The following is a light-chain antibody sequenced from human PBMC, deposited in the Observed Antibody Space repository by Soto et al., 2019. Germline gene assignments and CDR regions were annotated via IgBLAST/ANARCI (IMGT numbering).Light chain of an antibody. J-gene: IGKJ1*01. CDR3: QEYGTSRA. Sequence: EIVLTQSPGTLSLSPGERATLSCRASQSVSSNYLAWYQQKPGQAPRLLIYGASRGATGIPDRFSGSGSGTDFTLTISILEPEDFAVYYCQEYGTSRAFGQGTKVEIK. V-gene: IGKV3-20*01. CDR2: GAS. CDR1: QSVSSNY.